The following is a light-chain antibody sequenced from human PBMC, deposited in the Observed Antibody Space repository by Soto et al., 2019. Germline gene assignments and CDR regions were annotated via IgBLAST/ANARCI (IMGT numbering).Light chain of an antibody. Sequence: EIVLTQSPATLSFSPGESAPLSCRASRSVSSYLAWYQQKPGQAPRLLIYDASNRATGIPARFSGSGSGTDFTLTISSLEPEDFAVYYCHQRSNWPLTFGGGTKVDIK. J-gene: IGKJ4*01. CDR3: HQRSNWPLT. CDR1: RSVSSY. V-gene: IGKV3-11*01. CDR2: DAS.